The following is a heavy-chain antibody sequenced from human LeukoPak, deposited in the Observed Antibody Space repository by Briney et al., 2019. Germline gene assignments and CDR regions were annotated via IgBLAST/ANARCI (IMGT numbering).Heavy chain of an antibody. CDR1: GGSISSYY. J-gene: IGHJ4*02. CDR3: ARPDYGDYRFVY. CDR2: IYYSGST. Sequence: SETLSLTCTVSGGSISSYYWSWVRQPPGKGLEWIGYIYYSGSTNYNPSLKSRVTISVDTSKEQFSLRLSSVTAADTAVYYCARPDYGDYRFVYWGQGTLVTVSS. V-gene: IGHV4-59*01. D-gene: IGHD4-17*01.